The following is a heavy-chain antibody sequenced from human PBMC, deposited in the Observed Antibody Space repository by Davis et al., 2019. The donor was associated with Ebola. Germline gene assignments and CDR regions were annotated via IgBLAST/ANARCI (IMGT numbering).Heavy chain of an antibody. V-gene: IGHV4-59*08. CDR1: GGSINSYY. J-gene: IGHJ4*02. D-gene: IGHD1-26*01. CDR3: ARGVVGATPFNY. CDR2: IYYSGST. Sequence: GSLRLSCTVSGGSINSYYWSWIRQPPGKGLEWIGYIYYSGSTNYNPSLKSRVTISVDTSKNQFSLKLSSVTAADTAVYYCARGVVGATPFNYWGQGTLVTVSS.